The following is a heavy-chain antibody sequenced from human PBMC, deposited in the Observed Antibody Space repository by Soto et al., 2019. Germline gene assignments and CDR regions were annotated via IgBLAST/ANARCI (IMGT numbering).Heavy chain of an antibody. J-gene: IGHJ4*02. Sequence: QVQLVQSGAEMKKPGSSVKVSCQSSGGTFNTYAMNWVRQAPGQGPEWMGDISPMFGAANYAPKFQGRVTITAEESRGTSYMQLSSLTSEDTALYFCAREVHVHTPAFVYWGQGTLVSVSS. CDR3: AREVHVHTPAFVY. CDR2: ISPMFGAA. V-gene: IGHV1-69*01. CDR1: GGTFNTYA. D-gene: IGHD3-10*02.